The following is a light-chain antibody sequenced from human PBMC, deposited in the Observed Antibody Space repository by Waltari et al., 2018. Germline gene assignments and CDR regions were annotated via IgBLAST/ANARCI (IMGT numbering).Light chain of an antibody. CDR3: QHYVNLPVT. CDR1: QRVSRA. V-gene: IGKV3-20*01. Sequence: EIVLTQSPGTLSLSPGERATLSCRASQRVSRALAWYQQKPGQAPRLLLYPASTRATGVPDRFSGSGSGTDVSLTISRLDPEDFAVYYCQHYVNLPVTFGQGTKVEI. CDR2: PAS. J-gene: IGKJ1*01.